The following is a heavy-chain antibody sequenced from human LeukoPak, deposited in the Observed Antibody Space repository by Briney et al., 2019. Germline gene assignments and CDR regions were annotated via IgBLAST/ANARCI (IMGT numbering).Heavy chain of an antibody. V-gene: IGHV3-21*01. CDR2: ISSSSSYI. Sequence: PGGSLRLSCAASGFTFSSYSMNWVRQAPGKGLEWVSSISSSSSYIYYADSVKGRFTISRDNAKNSVYLQMNSLRAEDTAVYYCARARGPGDHPSWFDPWGQGTQVTVSS. CDR3: ARARGPGDHPSWFDP. J-gene: IGHJ5*02. D-gene: IGHD2-21*02. CDR1: GFTFSSYS.